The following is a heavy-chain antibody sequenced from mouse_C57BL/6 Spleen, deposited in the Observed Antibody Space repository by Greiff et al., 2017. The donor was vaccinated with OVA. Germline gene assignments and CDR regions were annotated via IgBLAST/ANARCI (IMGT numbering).Heavy chain of an antibody. CDR3: ARSADYDEGYYAMDY. D-gene: IGHD2-4*01. V-gene: IGHV1-54*01. Sequence: QVQLQQSGAELVRPGTSVKVSCKASGYAFTNYLIEWVKQRPGQGLEWIGVINPGSGGTNYNEKFKGKATLTADKSSSTAYMQLSSLTSEDSAVYFCARSADYDEGYYAMDYWGQGTSVTVSS. CDR1: GYAFTNYL. J-gene: IGHJ4*01. CDR2: INPGSGGT.